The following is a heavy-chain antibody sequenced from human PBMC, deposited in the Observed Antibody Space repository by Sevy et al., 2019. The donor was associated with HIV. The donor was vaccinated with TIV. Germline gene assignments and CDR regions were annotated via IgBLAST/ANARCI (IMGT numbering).Heavy chain of an antibody. CDR3: ARGGYCSGGSCYYWTFYYYYGMDV. V-gene: IGHV1-69*13. J-gene: IGHJ6*02. CDR2: IIPIFGTA. Sequence: ASVKVSCKASGGTFSSYAISWVRQAPGQGLEWMGGIIPIFGTANYAQKFQGRVTITADESTSTAYMELSSLRSEDTAGYYCARGGYCSGGSCYYWTFYYYYGMDVWGQGTTVTVSS. D-gene: IGHD2-15*01. CDR1: GGTFSSYA.